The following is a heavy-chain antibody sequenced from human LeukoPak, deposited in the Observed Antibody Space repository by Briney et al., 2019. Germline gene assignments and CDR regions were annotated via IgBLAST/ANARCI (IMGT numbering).Heavy chain of an antibody. D-gene: IGHD3-3*01. V-gene: IGHV1-2*02. Sequence: ASVTVSCKASGYTFTGYYMHWVRQAPGQGLEWMGWVVPNSGVTNYAQKFQGRVTMTRDTSSRTAYMELTGLKSDDTAIYYCTRDASGGIFFGNWFDPWGQGTLVIVSS. CDR1: GYTFTGYY. J-gene: IGHJ5*02. CDR2: VVPNSGVT. CDR3: TRDASGGIFFGNWFDP.